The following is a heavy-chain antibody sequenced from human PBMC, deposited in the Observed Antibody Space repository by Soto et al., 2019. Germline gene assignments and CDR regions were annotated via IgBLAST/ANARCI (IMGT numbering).Heavy chain of an antibody. J-gene: IGHJ6*02. CDR2: TYYRSRWYS. D-gene: IGHD2-15*01. V-gene: IGHV6-1*01. Sequence: PSQTLSLTCVISGDSVSISSVAWNLVMQSPSRGLEWLGRTYYRSRWYSDFAVSVRGRIVIIADTSKNQFSLQLNSVTPEDTAVYFCARSEEDSDYYYYGLDVWGQGTTVTVSS. CDR3: ARSEEDSDYYYYGLDV. CDR1: GDSVSISSVA.